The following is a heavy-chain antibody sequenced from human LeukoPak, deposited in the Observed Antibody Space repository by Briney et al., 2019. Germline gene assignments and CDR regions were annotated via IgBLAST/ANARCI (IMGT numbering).Heavy chain of an antibody. CDR2: INTNTGNP. Sequence: ASVKVSCKASGYTFTSYAMNWVRQAPGQGLEWMGWINTNTGNPTYARGFTGRFVFSLDTSVSTAYLQISSLKAEDTAVYYCARTYFGTPYYYYYMDVWGKGTTVTVSS. J-gene: IGHJ6*03. V-gene: IGHV7-4-1*02. CDR3: ARTYFGTPYYYYYMDV. D-gene: IGHD3-3*01. CDR1: GYTFTSYA.